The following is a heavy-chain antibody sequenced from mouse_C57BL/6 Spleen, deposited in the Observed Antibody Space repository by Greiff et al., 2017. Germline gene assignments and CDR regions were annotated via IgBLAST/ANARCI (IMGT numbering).Heavy chain of an antibody. CDR3: AREGNYFDY. V-gene: IGHV1-42*01. CDR2: INPSTGGT. Sequence: EVKLQQSGPELAKPGASVKISCKASGYSFTGYYMNWVKQSPEKSLEWIGEINPSTGGTTYNQKFKAKATLTVAKSSSTAYMQLKSLTSEDSAVYYCAREGNYFDYWGQGTTLTVSS. CDR1: GYSFTGYY. J-gene: IGHJ2*01.